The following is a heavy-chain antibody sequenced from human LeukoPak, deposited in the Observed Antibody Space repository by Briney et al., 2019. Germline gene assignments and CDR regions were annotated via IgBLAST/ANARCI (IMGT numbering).Heavy chain of an antibody. Sequence: SETLSLTCTVSGSSISPYYWTWIRQPPGKGLEWIGYIYFSGNTNYNPPLKSRVTISLHTSKNQFSLNLNSVTAADTAMYYCARSPTYYSDSNGYPMVFDYWGQGTLVTVSS. CDR2: IYFSGNT. J-gene: IGHJ4*02. CDR3: ARSPTYYSDSNGYPMVFDY. V-gene: IGHV4-59*01. D-gene: IGHD3-22*01. CDR1: GSSISPYY.